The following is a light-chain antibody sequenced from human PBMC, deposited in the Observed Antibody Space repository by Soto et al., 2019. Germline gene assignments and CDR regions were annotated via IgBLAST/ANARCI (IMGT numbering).Light chain of an antibody. CDR2: EVT. CDR3: ASYTDNKTGV. CDR1: SSDVGGYNY. J-gene: IGLJ3*02. V-gene: IGLV2-14*01. Sequence: QSALTQPASVSGSPGQSITISCTGTSSDVGGYNYVSWYQHHPDKAPKLIIYEVTSRTSGVSIRFSGSKSGNVASLTVSGLQAEDEADYYCASYTDNKTGVFGAGTKLTVL.